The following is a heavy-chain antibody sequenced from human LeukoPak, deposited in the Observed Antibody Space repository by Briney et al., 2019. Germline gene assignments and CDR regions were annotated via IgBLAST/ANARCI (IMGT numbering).Heavy chain of an antibody. CDR2: MNPNSGNT. V-gene: IGHV1-8*02. Sequence: GASVKVSCKASGYTFTGYYMHWVRQAPGQGLEWMGWMNPNSGNTDYAQKFQGRVTMTRNTSISTAYMELSSLRSEDTAVYYCARGQRFFDWLSTYGMDVWGQGTTVTVSS. CDR1: GYTFTGYY. D-gene: IGHD3-9*01. CDR3: ARGQRFFDWLSTYGMDV. J-gene: IGHJ6*02.